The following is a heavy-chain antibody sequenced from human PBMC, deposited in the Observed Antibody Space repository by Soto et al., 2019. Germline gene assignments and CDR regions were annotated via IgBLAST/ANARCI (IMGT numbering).Heavy chain of an antibody. D-gene: IGHD3-3*01. CDR2: ISGSGGST. CDR1: GFTFSSYA. V-gene: IGHV3-23*01. J-gene: IGHJ4*02. Sequence: PGGALRVSCAASGFTFSSYAMSWVRQAPGKGLEWVSAISGSGGSTYYADSVKGRFTISRDNSKNTLYLQMNSLRAEDTAVYYCAKDYYDFWSGPNDYWGQGTLVTVSS. CDR3: AKDYYDFWSGPNDY.